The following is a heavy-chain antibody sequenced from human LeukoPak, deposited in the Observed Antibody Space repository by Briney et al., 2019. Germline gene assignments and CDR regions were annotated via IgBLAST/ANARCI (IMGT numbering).Heavy chain of an antibody. CDR2: VSGSGGAT. CDR3: ARDDRSGVVVAALDY. V-gene: IGHV3-23*01. D-gene: IGHD3-22*01. J-gene: IGHJ4*02. Sequence: GSLRLSCAASGFTFSSYGMSWVRQAPGKGLEWVSSVSGSGGATYYADSVKGRFTISRDNSKNTLYLQMNSLRAEDTALYFCARDDRSGVVVAALDYWGQGTLVTVSS. CDR1: GFTFSSYG.